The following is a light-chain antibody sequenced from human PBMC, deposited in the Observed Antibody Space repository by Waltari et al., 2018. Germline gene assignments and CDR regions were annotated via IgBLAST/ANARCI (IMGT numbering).Light chain of an antibody. CDR1: QSVLYSSNNKNY. CDR2: WAS. V-gene: IGKV4-1*01. J-gene: IGKJ3*01. Sequence: DIVMTQSPDSLAVSLGERATINCKSSQSVLYSSNNKNYLAWYQQKPGQSPRLLIYWASTRESGVPGRFSGSGSGTDFTLTISSLQAEDVAVYYCHQYYSTPPTFGPGTKVD. CDR3: HQYYSTPPT.